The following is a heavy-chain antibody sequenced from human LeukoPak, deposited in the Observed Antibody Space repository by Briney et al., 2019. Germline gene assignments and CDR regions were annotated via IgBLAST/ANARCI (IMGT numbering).Heavy chain of an antibody. CDR3: AREGDSSGYDPSSFFDY. J-gene: IGHJ4*02. CDR1: GFTFSSYW. CDR2: IKQDGSEK. V-gene: IGHV3-7*01. D-gene: IGHD3-22*01. Sequence: GGSLRLPCAASGFTFSSYWMSWVRQAPGKGLEWVANIKQDGSEKYYVDSVKGRFTISRDNAKNSLYLQMNSLRAEDTAVYYCAREGDSSGYDPSSFFDYWGQGTLVTVSS.